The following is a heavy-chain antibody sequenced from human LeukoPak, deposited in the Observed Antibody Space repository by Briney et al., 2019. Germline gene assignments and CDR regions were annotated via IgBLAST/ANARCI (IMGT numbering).Heavy chain of an antibody. CDR1: GFTFSSYS. CDR2: ISSSSSYI. CDR3: ARDTSTWSLGGY. D-gene: IGHD6-13*01. V-gene: IGHV3-21*04. J-gene: IGHJ4*02. Sequence: GGSLRLSCAASGFTFSSYSMNWVRQAPGKGLEWVSSISSSSSYIYYADSVKGRFTISRDNAKNSLYLQMNSLRTEDTAVYYCARDTSTWSLGGYWGQGILVTVSS.